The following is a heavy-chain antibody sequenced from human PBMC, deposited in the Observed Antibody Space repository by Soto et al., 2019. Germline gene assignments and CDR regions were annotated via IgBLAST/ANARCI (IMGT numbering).Heavy chain of an antibody. V-gene: IGHV4-31*03. CDR3: ARVLNRVDAFAI. Sequence: QVQLQESGPGLVKPSQTLSLTCTVSGGSISSGGYYWSWIRQHPGKGLEWIGYIYYSGRTYYNPSIKRRVTISVDTSKNQFSLKLSSVTAADTAVYYCARVLNRVDAFAIWGQGTMVTVSS. CDR1: GGSISSGGYY. D-gene: IGHD3-9*01. J-gene: IGHJ3*02. CDR2: IYYSGRT.